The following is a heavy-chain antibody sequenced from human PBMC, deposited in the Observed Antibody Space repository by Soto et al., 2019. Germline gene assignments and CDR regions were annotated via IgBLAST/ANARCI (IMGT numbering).Heavy chain of an antibody. CDR3: ARTHYYDSSGSRGYYYGMDV. V-gene: IGHV1-69*13. Sequence: ASVKVSCKASGGTFSSYAISWVRQAPGQGLEWMGGIIPIFGTANYAQKFQGRVTITADESTSTAYMELSSLRSEDTAVYYCARTHYYDSSGSRGYYYGMDVWGQGTTVTVSS. CDR2: IIPIFGTA. D-gene: IGHD3-22*01. CDR1: GGTFSSYA. J-gene: IGHJ6*02.